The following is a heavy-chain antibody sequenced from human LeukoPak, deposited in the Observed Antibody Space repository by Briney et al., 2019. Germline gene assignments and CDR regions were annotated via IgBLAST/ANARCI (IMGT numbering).Heavy chain of an antibody. D-gene: IGHD3-10*01. CDR2: IYYSGST. CDR1: GGSISSSSYY. J-gene: IGHJ4*02. Sequence: SETLSLTCTVSGGSISSSSYYWGWIRQPPGKGLEWIGSIYYSGSTYYNPSLKSRVTISVDTSKNQFSLKLSSVTAADTAVYYCAGQQNYYGSGSYYFKDYWGQGTLVTVSS. CDR3: AGQQNYYGSGSYYFKDY. V-gene: IGHV4-39*01.